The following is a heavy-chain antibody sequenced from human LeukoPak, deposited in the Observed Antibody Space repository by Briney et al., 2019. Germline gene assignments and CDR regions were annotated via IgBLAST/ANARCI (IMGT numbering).Heavy chain of an antibody. D-gene: IGHD3-22*01. V-gene: IGHV1-18*01. CDR1: GYTFTSYG. CDR3: ARDRYYYDSSGYLDDAFDI. Sequence: ASVKVSSKASGYTFTSYGISWVRQAPGQGLEWMGWISAYNGNTNYAQKLQGRVTMTTDTSTSTAYMELRSLRSDDTAVYYCARDRYYYDSSGYLDDAFDIWGQGTMVTVSS. J-gene: IGHJ3*02. CDR2: ISAYNGNT.